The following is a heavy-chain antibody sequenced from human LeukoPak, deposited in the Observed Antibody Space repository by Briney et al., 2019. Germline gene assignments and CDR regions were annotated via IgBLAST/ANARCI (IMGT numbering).Heavy chain of an antibody. CDR3: AKGRGYDFWSGYREGYFDY. J-gene: IGHJ4*02. CDR2: ISGSGGST. Sequence: GGSLRLSCAASGFTFSSYAMSWVRQAPGKGLEWVSAISGSGGSTYYADSVKGRFTISRDNSKNTLYLQMNSLRAEDTAVYYCAKGRGYDFWSGYREGYFDYWGQGTLVTVSS. D-gene: IGHD3-3*01. V-gene: IGHV3-23*01. CDR1: GFTFSSYA.